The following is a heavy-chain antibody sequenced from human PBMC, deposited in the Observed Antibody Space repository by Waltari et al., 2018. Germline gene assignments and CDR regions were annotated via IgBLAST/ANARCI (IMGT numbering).Heavy chain of an antibody. J-gene: IGHJ4*02. CDR3: ATSPIALFGTLY. CDR2: FDPEGGET. Sequence: QVQLVQSGAEVKKPGASVKVSCKVSGNTLTELSMHWVRQAPGKGLEWMGGFDPEGGETIYAQSFQGRVTMTEDTSTDTAYMEVSSLRSEDTAVYYCATSPIALFGTLYWGQGTLVTVSS. CDR1: GNTLTELS. V-gene: IGHV1-24*01. D-gene: IGHD6-13*01.